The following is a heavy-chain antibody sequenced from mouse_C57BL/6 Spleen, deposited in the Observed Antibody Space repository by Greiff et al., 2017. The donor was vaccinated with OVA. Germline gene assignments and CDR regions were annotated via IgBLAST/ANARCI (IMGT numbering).Heavy chain of an antibody. J-gene: IGHJ1*03. CDR2: IDPSDSET. CDR1: GYTFTSYW. Sequence: QVQLQQPGAELVRPGSSVKLSCKASGYTFTSYWMHWVKQRPIQGLEWIGNIDPSDSETHYNQKFKDKATLTVDKSSSTAYMQLSSLTSEDSAVYYCARQLRLRGDDWYFDVWGTGTTVTVSS. D-gene: IGHD3-2*02. V-gene: IGHV1-52*01. CDR3: ARQLRLRGDDWYFDV.